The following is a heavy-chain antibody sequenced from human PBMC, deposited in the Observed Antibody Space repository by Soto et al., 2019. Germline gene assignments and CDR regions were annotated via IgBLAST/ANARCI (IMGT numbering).Heavy chain of an antibody. J-gene: IGHJ4*02. D-gene: IGHD3-10*01. Sequence: SETLSLTCTVSGGSISRYYWNWIRQPPGKGLEWIGYIYYSGSTNYNPSLKSRVTISVDTSKNQFSLKLSSVTAADTAVYYCASRLGSGSYRYWGQGTLVTVSS. CDR2: IYYSGST. CDR3: ASRLGSGSYRY. CDR1: GGSISRYY. V-gene: IGHV4-59*12.